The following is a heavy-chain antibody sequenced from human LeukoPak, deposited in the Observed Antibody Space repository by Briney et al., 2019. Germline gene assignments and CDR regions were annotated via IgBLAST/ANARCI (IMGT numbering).Heavy chain of an antibody. Sequence: PSETLSLTCTVSGGSIRSSYYYWGWIRQPPGKGLEWIGYIYHSGSTYYNPSLKSRVTMSVDRSKNQFSLKLSSVTAADTAVYYCARDEYYYDSSGYYRRRGAFDIWGQGTMVTVSS. CDR3: ARDEYYYDSSGYYRRRGAFDI. D-gene: IGHD3-22*01. CDR2: IYHSGST. V-gene: IGHV4-39*07. J-gene: IGHJ3*02. CDR1: GGSIRSSYYY.